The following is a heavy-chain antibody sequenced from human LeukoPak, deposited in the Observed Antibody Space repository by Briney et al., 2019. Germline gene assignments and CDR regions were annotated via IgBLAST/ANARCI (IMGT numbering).Heavy chain of an antibody. D-gene: IGHD5-24*01. Sequence: SVKVSCKASGGTFSSYAISWVRQAPGQGLEWMGRIIPILGLANYAQKFQGRVTITADKSTSTAYMELSSLRSEDTAVYYCAGVNGDGYNGYYFDYWGQGTLVTVCS. J-gene: IGHJ4*02. CDR3: AGVNGDGYNGYYFDY. V-gene: IGHV1-69*04. CDR1: GGTFSSYA. CDR2: IIPILGLA.